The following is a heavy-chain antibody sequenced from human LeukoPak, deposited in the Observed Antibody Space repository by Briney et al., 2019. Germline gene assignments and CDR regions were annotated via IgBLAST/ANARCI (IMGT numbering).Heavy chain of an antibody. J-gene: IGHJ6*02. CDR1: GYTFTSYY. CDR2: INPSGGST. Sequence: ASVKVSCKASGYTFTSYYMHWVRQAPGQGLEWMGIINPSGGSTSYAQKFQGRVTMTRDTSTSTVYMELSSLRSEDTAVYYCARGTILWFGGLLSPRPYYGMDVWGQGTTVTVSS. CDR3: ARGTILWFGGLLSPRPYYGMDV. D-gene: IGHD3-10*01. V-gene: IGHV1-46*01.